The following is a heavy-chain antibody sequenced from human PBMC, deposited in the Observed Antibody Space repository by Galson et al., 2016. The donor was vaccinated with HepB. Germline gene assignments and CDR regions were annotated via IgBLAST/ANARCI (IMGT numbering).Heavy chain of an antibody. Sequence: SLRLSCAASGFTFSNYAMSWVRQAPGKGLEWISSISGSGNSIDTADSVKGRFTISRDNSKKTLDLQMDSLRAADTAVSYGAKDLALAKTRHYRYGLDVWGQGTTGTVSS. V-gene: IGHV3-23*01. CDR1: GFTFSNYA. CDR3: AKDLALAKTRHYRYGLDV. CDR2: ISGSGNSI. D-gene: IGHD3-3*02. J-gene: IGHJ6*02.